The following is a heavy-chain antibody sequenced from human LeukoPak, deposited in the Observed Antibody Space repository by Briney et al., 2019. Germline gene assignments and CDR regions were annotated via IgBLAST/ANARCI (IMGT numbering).Heavy chain of an antibody. CDR3: AKVKYSSGWIDY. CDR1: GFTFSTYW. V-gene: IGHV3-9*01. J-gene: IGHJ4*02. Sequence: PGGSLRLSCAASGFTFSTYWMHWVRQAPGKGLEWVSGISWNSGSIGYADSVKGRFTISRDNAKNSLYLQMNSLRAEDTALYYCAKVKYSSGWIDYWGQGTLVTVSS. CDR2: ISWNSGSI. D-gene: IGHD6-19*01.